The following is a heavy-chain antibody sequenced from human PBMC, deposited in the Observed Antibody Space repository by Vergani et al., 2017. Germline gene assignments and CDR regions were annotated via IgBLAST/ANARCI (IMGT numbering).Heavy chain of an antibody. CDR2: IHYSGDS. CDR3: ARKGDGYTFDY. V-gene: IGHV4-28*01. Sequence: QVQLQESGPGLVKPSDTLSLTCAVSGYSVSSSNWWAWIRQPPGKGLEWIGYIHYSGDSYYNPSLKSRVTMSVDTPKNQFYLKLGSVTAVDTAVFYCARKGDGYTFDYWGQGTLVTVSS. J-gene: IGHJ4*02. D-gene: IGHD5-24*01. CDR1: GYSVSSSNW.